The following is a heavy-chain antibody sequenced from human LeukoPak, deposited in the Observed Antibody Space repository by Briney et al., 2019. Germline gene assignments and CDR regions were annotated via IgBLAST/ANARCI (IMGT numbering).Heavy chain of an antibody. J-gene: IGHJ4*02. CDR3: ARWSTFGGAAADY. V-gene: IGHV1-8*03. D-gene: IGHD3-16*01. CDR1: GYTFTSYD. Sequence: GASVKVSCKASGYTFTSYDINWVRQATGQGLEWMGWMNPNSGNTGYAQTFQGRVTITRNTSISTAYMELSSLRPEATAVSYCARWSTFGGAAADYWGQGTLVTVSS. CDR2: MNPNSGNT.